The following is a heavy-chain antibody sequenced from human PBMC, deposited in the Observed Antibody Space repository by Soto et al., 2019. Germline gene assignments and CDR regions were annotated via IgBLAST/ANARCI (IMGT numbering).Heavy chain of an antibody. V-gene: IGHV3-15*07. Sequence: SVSNTWMNWVRQAPGKGLEWVGRIKSKTDGGTTDYAAPVKGRFTISRDDSKNTLYLQMNSLKTVDTAGYYCTTEGVTGGFDYWGQGTLVTVSS. CDR1: SVSNTW. J-gene: IGHJ4*02. CDR3: TTEGVTGGFDY. CDR2: IKSKTDGGTT. D-gene: IGHD2-21*02.